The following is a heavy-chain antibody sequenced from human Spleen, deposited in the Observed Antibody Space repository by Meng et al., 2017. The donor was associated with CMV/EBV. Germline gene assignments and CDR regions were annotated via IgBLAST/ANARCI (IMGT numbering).Heavy chain of an antibody. CDR2: VSWNGSRT. D-gene: IGHD3-3*01. J-gene: IGHJ6*02. V-gene: IGHV3-19*01. Sequence: GGSLRLSCAASGFTFSNSDMNWVRQAPGKGLEWVSGVSWNGSRTHYADSVKGRFIISRDNSRNFLYQQMNSLRPEDMAVYYCATMFLEWSDYYGMDVWGQGTTVTVSS. CDR1: GFTFSNSD. CDR3: ATMFLEWSDYYGMDV.